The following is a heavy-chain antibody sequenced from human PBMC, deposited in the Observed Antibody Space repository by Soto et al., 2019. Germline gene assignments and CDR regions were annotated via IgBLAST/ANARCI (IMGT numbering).Heavy chain of an antibody. CDR2: ISSSGGTK. CDR1: GFTFSSFE. Sequence: EAQLVESGGGLVQPGGSLRLSCIASGFTFSSFEMNWVRQAPGKGLEWVSFISSSGGTKYYADSVKGRFTVSRDNAKNSLYLQMSSLRVEDTAFYDCDRDARAGHGVVSQADHWGQGTPVTVSS. J-gene: IGHJ4*01. V-gene: IGHV3-48*03. D-gene: IGHD2-15*01. CDR3: DRDARAGHGVVSQADH.